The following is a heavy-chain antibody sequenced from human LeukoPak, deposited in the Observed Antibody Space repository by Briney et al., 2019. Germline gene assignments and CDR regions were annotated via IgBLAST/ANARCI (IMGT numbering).Heavy chain of an antibody. J-gene: IGHJ6*02. CDR2: IPHDGSNK. CDR1: GFTFSNYG. CDR3: AKEVGYGMDV. V-gene: IGHV3-30*18. D-gene: IGHD1-26*01. Sequence: GGSLRLSCAASGFTFSNYGFHWVRQAPGKGLEWVAVIPHDGSNKYYADSVKGRFTISRDNSKNTLYLQMNTLRAEDTAVYYCAKEVGYGMDVWGQGTTVTVSS.